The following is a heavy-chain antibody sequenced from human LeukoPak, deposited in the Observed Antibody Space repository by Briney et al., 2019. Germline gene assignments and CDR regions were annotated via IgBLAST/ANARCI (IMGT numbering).Heavy chain of an antibody. V-gene: IGHV2-70*20. D-gene: IGHD2-15*01. CDR3: ARVRGGSFDY. CDR2: IDWDDDK. CDR1: GFSLNTNGMC. Sequence: SGPALVKPTQTLTCTFSGFSLNTNGMCVSWVRQPPGKALEWLALIDWDDDKYYRTSLKTRLTISKDTSKNQVVLIMTNMDPVDTATYYCARVRGGSFDYWSQGTLVTVSS. J-gene: IGHJ4*02.